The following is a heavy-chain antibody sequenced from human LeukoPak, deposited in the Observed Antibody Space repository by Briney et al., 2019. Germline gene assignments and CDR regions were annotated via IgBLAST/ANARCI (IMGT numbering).Heavy chain of an antibody. CDR3: ARGRSGSGSYYNPYGMDV. V-gene: IGHV4-34*01. CDR2: INHSGST. J-gene: IGHJ6*04. D-gene: IGHD3-10*01. CDR1: GGSFSGYY. Sequence: SETLSLTCAVYGGSFSGYYWSWIRQPPGKGLEWIGEINHSGSTNYNPSLKSRVTISVDTSKNQFSLKLSSVTAADTAVYYCARGRSGSGSYYNPYGMDVWGKGTTVTVSS.